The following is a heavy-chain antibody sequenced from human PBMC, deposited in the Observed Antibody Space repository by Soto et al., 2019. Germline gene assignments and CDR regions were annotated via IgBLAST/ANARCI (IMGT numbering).Heavy chain of an antibody. CDR3: ARGGSSWTNRQRYNCFDP. CDR2: INHSGST. Sequence: SETLSLTSAVYDGSFSGYYWSWIRQPPEKGLEWIGEINHSGSTNYNPTLKSRVTISVDTSKYQFSLKLSSVNAADTAVYYCARGGSSWTNRQRYNCFDPRGQGTLVTVSS. V-gene: IGHV4-34*01. D-gene: IGHD6-13*01. J-gene: IGHJ5*02. CDR1: DGSFSGYY.